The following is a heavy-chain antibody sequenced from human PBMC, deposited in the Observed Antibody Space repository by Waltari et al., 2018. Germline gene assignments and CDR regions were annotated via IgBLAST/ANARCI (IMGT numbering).Heavy chain of an antibody. D-gene: IGHD4-17*01. CDR2: ISGSGGST. Sequence: EVQLLESGGGLVQPGGSLRLSCAASGFNFSSYAMSWVRQAPGKGLEWVSAISGSGGSTYYADSVKGRFTISRDNSKNTLYLQMNSLRAEDTAVYYCAKDRSRSTVNGQRFDPWGQGTLVTVSS. CDR1: GFNFSSYA. CDR3: AKDRSRSTVNGQRFDP. J-gene: IGHJ5*02. V-gene: IGHV3-23*01.